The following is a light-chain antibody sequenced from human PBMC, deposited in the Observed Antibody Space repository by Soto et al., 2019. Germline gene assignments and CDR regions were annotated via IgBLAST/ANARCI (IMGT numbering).Light chain of an antibody. Sequence: QSVLTQPPSVSAAPGQTVTISCSGGSSNIGSNYVSWFQQFPGTAPKLLIYENDKRPSGIPDRFSGSKSATSATLGIAGLQTEDEADYYCGAWDAGLNAGVFGGGTKLTVL. CDR2: END. CDR3: GAWDAGLNAGV. J-gene: IGLJ3*02. V-gene: IGLV1-51*02. CDR1: SSNIGSNY.